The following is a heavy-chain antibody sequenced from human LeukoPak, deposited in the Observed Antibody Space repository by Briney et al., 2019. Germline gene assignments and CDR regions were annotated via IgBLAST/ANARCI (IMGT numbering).Heavy chain of an antibody. V-gene: IGHV4-59*01. CDR3: ARDQSRAFDI. Sequence: SETLSLTCTVSGGSISTYYWSWIRQPPGKGLEWIGYIYYSGSTNYNPSLKSRVTISVDTSKNQFSLKLSSVTAADTAVYYCARDQSRAFDIWGQGTMVTVSS. CDR2: IYYSGST. CDR1: GGSISTYY. J-gene: IGHJ3*02.